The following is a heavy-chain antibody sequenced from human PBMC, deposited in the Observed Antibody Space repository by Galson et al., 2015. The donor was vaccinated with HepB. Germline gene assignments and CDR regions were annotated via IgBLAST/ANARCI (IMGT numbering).Heavy chain of an antibody. CDR3: ARALGSSGSYPHAVGDP. CDR2: INPSGGST. CDR1: GYTFTSYY. Sequence: SVKVSCKASGYTFTSYYMHWVRQAPGQGLEWMGIINPSGGSTSYAQKFQGRVTMTRDTSTSTVYMELSSLRSEDTAVYYCARALGSSGSYPHAVGDPWGQGTLVTVSS. D-gene: IGHD3-10*01. V-gene: IGHV1-46*01. J-gene: IGHJ5*02.